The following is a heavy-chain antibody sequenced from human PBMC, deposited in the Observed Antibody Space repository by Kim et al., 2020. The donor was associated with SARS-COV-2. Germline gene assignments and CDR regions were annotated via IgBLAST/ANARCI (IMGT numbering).Heavy chain of an antibody. CDR3: ARRARFQSSPDN. J-gene: IGHJ4*02. CDR1: GGSVSGFY. V-gene: IGHV4-34*01. D-gene: IGHD3-10*01. Sequence: SETLSLSCSVYGGSVSGFYWSWIRQPPGKGLEWIAEINDSGNAMYKPSLESRVTISVDTSKNQISLTLTSVAAADTAVYYCARRARFQSSPDNWGQGTLVTVSS. CDR2: INDSGNA.